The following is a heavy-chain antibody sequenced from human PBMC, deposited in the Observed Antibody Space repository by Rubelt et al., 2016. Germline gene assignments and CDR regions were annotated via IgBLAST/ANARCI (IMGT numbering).Heavy chain of an antibody. D-gene: IGHD3-10*01. J-gene: IGHJ4*02. CDR1: DGSFRGYY. Sequence: QEPLQQWGTGLLKPSETLSLTCAVYDGSFRGYYWGWIRQPPGKGLEWIGSIYHTGTTYYNPSLKSRVTISVDTSKNQFSRKLGSVTAADTAVYYCARASRSRGQGGFDYWGQGTVVTVSS. CDR3: ARASRSRGQGGFDY. V-gene: IGHV4-34*01. CDR2: IYHTGTT.